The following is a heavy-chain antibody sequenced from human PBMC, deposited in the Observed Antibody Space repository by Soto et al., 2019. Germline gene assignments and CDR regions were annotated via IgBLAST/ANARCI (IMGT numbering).Heavy chain of an antibody. V-gene: IGHV4-61*01. D-gene: IGHD6-6*01. J-gene: IGHJ4*02. CDR2: IYYNGNT. Sequence: TSETLSLTCIVSGGSVNSDSYYWSWIRQPPGKALEWIGYIYYNGNTNYNPSLKSRVTISVDTSRNQFSLNLSSVTAADTAVFYCAREYSNSPAPFDHWGRGTLVTVSS. CDR1: GGSVNSDSYY. CDR3: AREYSNSPAPFDH.